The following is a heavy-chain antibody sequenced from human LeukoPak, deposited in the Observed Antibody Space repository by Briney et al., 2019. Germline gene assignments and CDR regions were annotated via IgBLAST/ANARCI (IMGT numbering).Heavy chain of an antibody. J-gene: IGHJ3*02. V-gene: IGHV3-74*01. CDR1: DFTLAHTW. D-gene: IGHD5-24*01. Sequence: PGGALRLSCVASDFTLAHTWGDWVRPDPGGGLVWVSSINADGSIRNDAESVKGRFTISRDTAKSTVFLQMNSLRVDDTAMYYCARSRDGTLDIWGQGAMVTVSS. CDR3: ARSRDGTLDI. CDR2: INADGSIR.